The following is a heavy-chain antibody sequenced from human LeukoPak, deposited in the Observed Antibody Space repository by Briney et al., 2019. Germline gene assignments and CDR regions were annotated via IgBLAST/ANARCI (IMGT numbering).Heavy chain of an antibody. CDR1: GGSISSYY. D-gene: IGHD3-22*01. J-gene: IGHJ3*02. CDR2: IYTSGST. Sequence: PSETLSLTCTVSGGSISSYYWSWIRQPAGKGLEWIGRIYTSGSTNYNPSLKSRVTMSVDTPKNQFSLKLSSVTAADTAVYYCARDSYYDSSGYYHAFDIWGQGTMVTVSS. CDR3: ARDSYYDSSGYYHAFDI. V-gene: IGHV4-4*07.